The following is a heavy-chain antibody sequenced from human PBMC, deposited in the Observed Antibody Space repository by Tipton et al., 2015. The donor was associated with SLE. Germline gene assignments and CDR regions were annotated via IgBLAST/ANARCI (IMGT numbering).Heavy chain of an antibody. Sequence: TLSLTCSVSGVSISTYYWSWIRQSPGKGLEWIGFFYFSGSTNYNPALKSRVTISIDTSKNQFSLKLSSVAAADTAVYYCARASPGVWYFDLWGRGTLVTVSS. CDR2: FYFSGST. V-gene: IGHV4-59*08. CDR3: ARASPGVWYFDL. CDR1: GVSISTYY. D-gene: IGHD2-8*01. J-gene: IGHJ2*01.